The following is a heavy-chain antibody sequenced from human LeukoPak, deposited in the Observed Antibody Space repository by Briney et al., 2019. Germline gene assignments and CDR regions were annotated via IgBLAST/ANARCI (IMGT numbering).Heavy chain of an antibody. V-gene: IGHV4-59*08. CDR2: IYNSGSA. CDR3: ARLSGSFDL. D-gene: IGHD3-10*01. J-gene: IGHJ4*02. Sequence: PSETLSLTCTVSGGSISGYYWSWIRQPPGKGLEWIGYIYNSGSANYNPSLKSRVTISEDMSINQSSLKLSSVTAADTAVYYCARLSGSFDLWGQGTLVTVSS. CDR1: GGSISGYY.